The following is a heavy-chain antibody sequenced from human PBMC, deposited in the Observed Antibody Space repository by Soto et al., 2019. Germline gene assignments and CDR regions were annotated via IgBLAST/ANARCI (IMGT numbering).Heavy chain of an antibody. CDR1: GGSISSGGYS. CDR2: IYHSGST. V-gene: IGHV4-30-2*01. Sequence: SETLSLTCAVSGGSISSGGYSWSWIRQPPGKGLEWIGYIYHSGSTYYNPSLKSRVTISVDRSKNQFSLKLSSVTAADTAVYYCAGGIAAIRAFDYWGQGTLVTVSS. CDR3: AGGIAAIRAFDY. J-gene: IGHJ4*02. D-gene: IGHD6-13*01.